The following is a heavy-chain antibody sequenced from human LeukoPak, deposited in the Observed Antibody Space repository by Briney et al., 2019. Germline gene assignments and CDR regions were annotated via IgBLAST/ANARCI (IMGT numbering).Heavy chain of an antibody. Sequence: PGGSLRLSCAASGFTFSSYGMHWVRQAPGKGLEWVAVISYDGSNKYYADSVKGRFTISRDNSKNTVYLQMNSLRSGDTAVYYCAKDYQLLTSYYDYYMDVWGKGTTVTVSS. CDR3: AKDYQLLTSYYDYYMDV. J-gene: IGHJ6*03. CDR2: ISYDGSNK. V-gene: IGHV3-30*18. CDR1: GFTFSSYG. D-gene: IGHD2-2*01.